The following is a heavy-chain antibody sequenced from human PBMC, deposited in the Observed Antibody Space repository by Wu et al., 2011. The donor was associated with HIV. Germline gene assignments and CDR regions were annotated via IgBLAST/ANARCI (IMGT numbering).Heavy chain of an antibody. CDR3: ARDQDSSSWYWIYYYYYGMDV. CDR1: GGTFSSDA. J-gene: IGHJ6*02. CDR2: IIPIFGTA. V-gene: IGHV1-69*05. D-gene: IGHD6-13*01. Sequence: QVQLVQSGAEVKKPGSSVKVSCKASGGTFSSDAISWVRQAPGQGLEWMGGIIPIFGTANYAQKFQGRVTIITDESTGTAYMELNSLRFEDTAMYYCARDQDSSSWYWIYYYYYGMDVWGQGTTVTVSS.